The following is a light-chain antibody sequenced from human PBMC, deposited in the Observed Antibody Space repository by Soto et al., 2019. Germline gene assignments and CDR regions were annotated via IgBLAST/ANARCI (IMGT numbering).Light chain of an antibody. CDR1: QSLIYRDGNTY. Sequence: DVVLTQSPLSLSVTLGQSASLSCRSSQSLIYRDGNTYLNWFHQRPGQSPRRLIYRVSNRDSGVPDRISGSGSGTDFTLTISRVEADDVGVYYCCQGTNWPELTFGGGTKVEIK. CDR2: RVS. V-gene: IGKV2-30*01. J-gene: IGKJ4*01. CDR3: CQGTNWPELT.